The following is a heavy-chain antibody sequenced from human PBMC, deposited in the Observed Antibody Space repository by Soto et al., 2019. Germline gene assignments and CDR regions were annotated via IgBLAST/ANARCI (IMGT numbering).Heavy chain of an antibody. D-gene: IGHD3-3*01. CDR1: GFSLTTSGVG. CDR2: IYWDDDK. J-gene: IGHJ4*02. Sequence: QITLNESGPTVVRPTEPLTLTCRFSGFSLTTSGVGVGWIRQSPGKAPEWLALIYWDDDKRSSTSLKSRLTITKDSSKSLVVLTVSDLDPTDTATYYCAPRVLRAVFRLVTTTAIYFDFWGQGTPVAVSS. CDR3: APRVLRAVFRLVTTTAIYFDF. V-gene: IGHV2-5*02.